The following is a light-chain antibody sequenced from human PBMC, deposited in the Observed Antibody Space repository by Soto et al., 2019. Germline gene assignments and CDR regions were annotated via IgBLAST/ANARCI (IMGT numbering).Light chain of an antibody. V-gene: IGLV3-25*03. Sequence: SYELTQPPSVSVSPGQTARITCSGDALPTQYAFWYQLKAGQAPVLVIYKDSERPSGVPERFSGSTSGTTVTLTISGVQAEDEADYHCQSGDTSGTYRVFGGGTKLTVL. CDR1: ALPTQY. CDR3: QSGDTSGTYRV. J-gene: IGLJ2*01. CDR2: KDS.